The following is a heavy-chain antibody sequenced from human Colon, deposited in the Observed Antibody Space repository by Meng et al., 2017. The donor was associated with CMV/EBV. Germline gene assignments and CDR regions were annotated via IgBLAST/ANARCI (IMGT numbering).Heavy chain of an antibody. CDR2: IWYDGSDK. CDR1: GFTFSSYG. D-gene: IGHD3-10*01. CDR3: ARVASYYSTSGRFDS. V-gene: IGHV3-33*01. Sequence: GESLKISCAASGFTFSSYGMHWVRQAPGKGLEWVAVIWYDGSDKYYVDSVKGRFTISRDNSKNTLYLQMNSLRVEDTAVYYCARVASYYSTSGRFDSWGQGILVTVSS. J-gene: IGHJ4*02.